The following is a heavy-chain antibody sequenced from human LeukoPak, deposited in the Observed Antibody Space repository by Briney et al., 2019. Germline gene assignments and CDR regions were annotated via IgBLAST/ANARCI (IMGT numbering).Heavy chain of an antibody. J-gene: IGHJ4*02. CDR1: GFTFSSYA. V-gene: IGHV3-23*01. D-gene: IGHD3-10*01. CDR2: ISGTDGTT. Sequence: GGSLRLSCAASGFTFSSYAMAWVRQAPGKGLEWVSGISGTDGTTYLADSVKGRFAISRDNAKNPLYLQMNSLRVEDTAVYYCARPSYNSGSFFDYWGQGSLVTVS. CDR3: ARPSYNSGSFFDY.